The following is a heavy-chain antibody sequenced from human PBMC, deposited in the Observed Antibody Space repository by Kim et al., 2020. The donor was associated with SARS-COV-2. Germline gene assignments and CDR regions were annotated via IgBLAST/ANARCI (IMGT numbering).Heavy chain of an antibody. D-gene: IGHD3-22*01. Sequence: GGSLRLSCAASGFTFNSYAMSWVRQAPGKGLEWVSVISGSGGSTYYADSVKGRFTISRDNSKNTLYLQMNSLRAEDTAVYYCAKWGGGNYYDSSGYDYWGQGTLVTVSS. CDR2: ISGSGGST. J-gene: IGHJ4*02. CDR3: AKWGGGNYYDSSGYDY. CDR1: GFTFNSYA. V-gene: IGHV3-23*01.